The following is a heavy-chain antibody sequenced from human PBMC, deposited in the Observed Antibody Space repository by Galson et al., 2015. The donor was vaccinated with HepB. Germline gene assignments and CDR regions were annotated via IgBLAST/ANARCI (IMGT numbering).Heavy chain of an antibody. V-gene: IGHV3-23*01. D-gene: IGHD3-3*01. J-gene: IGHJ3*02. CDR3: AKDRKGASLVIIGAEPFDI. CDR1: GFTFSSYA. Sequence: SLRLSCADSGFTFSSYAMNWVRQAPGKGLEWVSSISGSGSSTYYADSVKGRFTISRDNSKNTLYLQMNSLRAEDTAKYYCAKDRKGASLVIIGAEPFDIWGQGTMVTVSS. CDR2: ISGSGSST.